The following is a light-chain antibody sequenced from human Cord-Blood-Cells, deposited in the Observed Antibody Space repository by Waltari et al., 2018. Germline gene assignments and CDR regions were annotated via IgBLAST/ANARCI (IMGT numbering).Light chain of an antibody. CDR2: RKN. V-gene: IGLV1-47*01. CDR1: SSNIGSNY. CDR3: AAWDDSLSGRV. J-gene: IGLJ3*02. Sequence: QSVLTQPPSASGTPGQRVTISCSGSSSNIGSNYVYWYQQLPGTAPKLLIYRKNQRPSGVPDQFSGAKSGTSASLAISGLRSEDEADYYCAAWDDSLSGRVFGGGTKLTVL.